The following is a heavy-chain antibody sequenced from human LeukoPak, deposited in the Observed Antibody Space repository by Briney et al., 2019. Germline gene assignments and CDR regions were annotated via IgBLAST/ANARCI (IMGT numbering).Heavy chain of an antibody. V-gene: IGHV4-4*07. CDR2: ILSGGTT. CDR1: GGSINRYY. CDR3: VRDSPDGYTYGHYYYYMDV. Sequence: SETLSLTCTVLGGSINRYYWTWIGRPAGRGREGIGRILSGGTTNYNHPLQSRINPSLDTPQNQVPLRLGYVTAAHTAVYFCVRDSPDGYTYGHYYYYMDVRRKGTTPTVSS. J-gene: IGHJ6*03. D-gene: IGHD5-18*01.